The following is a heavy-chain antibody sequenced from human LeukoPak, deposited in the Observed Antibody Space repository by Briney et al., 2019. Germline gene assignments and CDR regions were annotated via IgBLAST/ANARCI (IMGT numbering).Heavy chain of an antibody. D-gene: IGHD3-10*01. CDR1: GFTFSSYE. J-gene: IGHJ4*02. Sequence: GGSLRLSCAASGFTFSSYEMNWVRQAPGKGLEWVSYISSSGSTIYYADSVKGRFTISRDNAKNSLYLQMNSLRAEDTAVYYCARGQRLLWFGELFPFDYWGQGTLVTVSS. CDR3: ARGQRLLWFGELFPFDY. V-gene: IGHV3-48*03. CDR2: ISSSGSTI.